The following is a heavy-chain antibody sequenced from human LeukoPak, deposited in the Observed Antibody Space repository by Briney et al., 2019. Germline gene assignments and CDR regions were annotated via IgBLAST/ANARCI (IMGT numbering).Heavy chain of an antibody. D-gene: IGHD2-2*01. Sequence: PGGSLRLSCAASGFTFSSYGMHWVRQAPGKGLEWVAVISYDGSNKYYADSVKGRFTTSRDNSKNTLYLQMNSLRAEDTAVYYCAKDLCGSSTSCLPHGAFDIWGQGTMVTVSS. CDR1: GFTFSSYG. J-gene: IGHJ3*02. CDR3: AKDLCGSSTSCLPHGAFDI. V-gene: IGHV3-30*18. CDR2: ISYDGSNK.